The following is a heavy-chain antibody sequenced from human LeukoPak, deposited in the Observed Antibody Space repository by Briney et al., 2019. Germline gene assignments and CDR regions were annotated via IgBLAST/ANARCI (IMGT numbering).Heavy chain of an antibody. CDR1: GYTFTGYY. CDR3: ARRYCSSTSCYYPFDY. V-gene: IGHV1-2*02. J-gene: IGHJ4*02. D-gene: IGHD2-2*01. CDR2: INPNSGGT. Sequence: ASVKVSCKASGYTFTGYYMHWVRQAPGQGLEWMGWINPNSGGTNYAQKFQGRVTMTRDTSISTAYMELSRLRSEDTAVYYCARRYCSSTSCYYPFDYWGQGTLVTVSS.